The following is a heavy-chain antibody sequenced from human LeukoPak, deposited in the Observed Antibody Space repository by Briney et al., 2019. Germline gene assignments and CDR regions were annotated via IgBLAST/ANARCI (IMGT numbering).Heavy chain of an antibody. CDR3: ARVVPDDSSGYSV. D-gene: IGHD3-22*01. CDR2: IYYSGST. V-gene: IGHV4-59*01. CDR1: GGSISSYY. Sequence: SETLSLTCTVSGGSISSYYWSWIRQPPGKGLEWIGYIYYSGSTNYNPSLKSRVTISVETSKNQFSLKLSSVTAADTAVYYCARVVPDDSSGYSVWGQGTLVTVSS. J-gene: IGHJ4*02.